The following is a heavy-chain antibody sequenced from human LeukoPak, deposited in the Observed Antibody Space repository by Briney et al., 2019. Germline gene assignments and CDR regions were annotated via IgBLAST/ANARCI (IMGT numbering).Heavy chain of an antibody. D-gene: IGHD3-10*02. CDR1: GGTFSSYA. CDR2: IIPIFGTA. J-gene: IGHJ5*02. V-gene: IGHV1-69*13. CDR3: VRDRMLVLFDP. Sequence: EASVKVSCKASGGTFSSYAISWVRQAPGQGLEWMGGIIPIFGTANYAQKFQGRVTITADESTSTAYMELSSLRSEDTAVYYCVRDRMLVLFDPWGQGTLVTVSS.